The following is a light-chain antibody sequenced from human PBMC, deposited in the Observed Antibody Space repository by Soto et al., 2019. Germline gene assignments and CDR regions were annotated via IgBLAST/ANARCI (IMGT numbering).Light chain of an antibody. V-gene: IGKV3-11*01. J-gene: IGKJ5*01. CDR1: QSVSSY. CDR2: DAS. CDR3: QQRSNWPT. Sequence: EIVLTQSPGALSLSPGERATLSCRASQSVSSYLAWYQQKPGQAPRLLIYDASNGATGIPARFSGSESGTDFTLTISSLEPEDFAVYYCQQRSNWPTFGQGTRLEIK.